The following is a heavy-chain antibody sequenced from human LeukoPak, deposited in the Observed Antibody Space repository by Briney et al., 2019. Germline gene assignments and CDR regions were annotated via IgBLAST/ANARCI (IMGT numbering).Heavy chain of an antibody. D-gene: IGHD1-26*01. CDR2: IRSKAYGGTT. CDR3: ARAPLRGSYYLAFDFDY. V-gene: IGHV3-49*03. J-gene: IGHJ4*02. Sequence: GGSLRLSCTASGFTFGDYAMSWFRQAPGKGLEWVGFIRSKAYGGTTEYAASVKGRFTISRDDSKSIAYLQMNSLKTEDTAVYYCARAPLRGSYYLAFDFDYWGQGTLVTVSS. CDR1: GFTFGDYA.